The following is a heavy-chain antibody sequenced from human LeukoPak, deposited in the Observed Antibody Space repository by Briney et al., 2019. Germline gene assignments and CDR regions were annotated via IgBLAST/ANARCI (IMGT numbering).Heavy chain of an antibody. CDR3: ARVSGFWSGPDY. D-gene: IGHD3-3*01. Sequence: GGSLRLSCAASGFTFSHYYMSWIRKAPGKGLNWVSYIISSGSTIYNADSVKGRFTISRDNAKNSLYLQMNSLRAEDTAVYYCARVSGFWSGPDYWGQGTLVTVSS. V-gene: IGHV3-11*01. J-gene: IGHJ4*02. CDR2: IISSGSTI. CDR1: GFTFSHYY.